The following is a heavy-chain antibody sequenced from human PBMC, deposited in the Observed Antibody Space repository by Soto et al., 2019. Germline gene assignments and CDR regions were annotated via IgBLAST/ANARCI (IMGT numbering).Heavy chain of an antibody. J-gene: IGHJ5*02. D-gene: IGHD5-18*01. V-gene: IGHV1-8*02. CDR1: GYTFTNND. Sequence: VASVKVSCKASGYTFTNNDVSWVRPATGQGLEWMGWMNPGSGDTGYAQKFQGRVTMTRDISIATAYMELNSLTSEDTAIYYCARMESFGSLNWFDPWGQGTLVTVSS. CDR3: ARMESFGSLNWFDP. CDR2: MNPGSGDT.